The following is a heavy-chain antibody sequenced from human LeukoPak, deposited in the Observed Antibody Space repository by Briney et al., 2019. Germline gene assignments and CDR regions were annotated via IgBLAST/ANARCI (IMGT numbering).Heavy chain of an antibody. D-gene: IGHD1-1*01. Sequence: QPGGSLRLSCAASGFTFSSYAMSWVRQAPGKGLEYVSSITTATYYADSVKGRFAISRDNSKSTLYLQMNSLRAEDTAVYYCAKGGLSSTGLDYWGQGTLVTVSS. CDR1: GFTFSSYA. CDR2: ITTAT. J-gene: IGHJ4*02. CDR3: AKGGLSSTGLDY. V-gene: IGHV3-23*01.